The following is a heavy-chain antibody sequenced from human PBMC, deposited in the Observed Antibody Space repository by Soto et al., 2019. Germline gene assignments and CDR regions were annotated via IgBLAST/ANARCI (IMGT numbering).Heavy chain of an antibody. Sequence: PGGSLRLSCAASGFTFDDYAMHWVRQAPGKGLEWVSGISWDSGSIGYADSVKGRFTISRDNAKNSLYLQMNSLRAEDTALYYCAKAPTTVVTRNAFDIRGQGTMVTASS. CDR3: AKAPTTVVTRNAFDI. V-gene: IGHV3-9*01. CDR2: ISWDSGSI. J-gene: IGHJ3*02. CDR1: GFTFDDYA. D-gene: IGHD4-17*01.